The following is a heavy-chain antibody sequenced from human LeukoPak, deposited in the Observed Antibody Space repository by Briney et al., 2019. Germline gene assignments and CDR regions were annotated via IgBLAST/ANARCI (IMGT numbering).Heavy chain of an antibody. D-gene: IGHD1-7*01. Sequence: GGSLRLSCAASGFTVSSKYLTWVRQAPGKGLEWVSLIYANGNTDYADSVKGRFTISRDISKNTMSLQMNGLRAEDTAVYYCARKSPDVTGTYDYWGQGTLVTVSS. J-gene: IGHJ4*02. CDR2: IYANGNT. V-gene: IGHV3-53*01. CDR1: GFTVSSKY. CDR3: ARKSPDVTGTYDY.